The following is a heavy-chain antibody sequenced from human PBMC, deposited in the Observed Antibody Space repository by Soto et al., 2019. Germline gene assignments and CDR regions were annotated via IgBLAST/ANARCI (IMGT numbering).Heavy chain of an antibody. CDR3: AKVRVGIDVDFDY. CDR2: IRDSDSGGTT. J-gene: IGHJ4*02. V-gene: IGHV3-23*01. CDR1: GLTFSSCA. D-gene: IGHD2-21*01. Sequence: GGSLRLSCAASGLTFSSCAMSWVRQAPAKGLEWVSAIRDSDSGGTTYYADSVKGRFTISRDDSKNTLYLQMSSLRAEDTAMYYCAKVRVGIDVDFDYWGQGALVTVSS.